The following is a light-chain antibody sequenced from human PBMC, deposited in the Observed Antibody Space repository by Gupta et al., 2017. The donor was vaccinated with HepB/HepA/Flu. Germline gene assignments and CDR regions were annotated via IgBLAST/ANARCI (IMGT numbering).Light chain of an antibody. V-gene: IGKV1-5*03. CDR2: KAS. CDR3: LQYHFDRT. J-gene: IGKJ1*01. Sequence: DTQMTQSPSTLSASVGDRVTSTCRASQTISTWLAWYQQRPGIAPKLMIYKASSVERGVAWRFSCSGSVTEFTLTIRRRQHDDFANYYCLQYHFDRTFGQGTKGEVK. CDR1: QTISTW.